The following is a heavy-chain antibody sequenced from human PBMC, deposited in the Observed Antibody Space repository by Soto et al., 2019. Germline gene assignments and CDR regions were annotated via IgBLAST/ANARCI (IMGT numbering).Heavy chain of an antibody. V-gene: IGHV1-18*01. CDR2: ISGYNGNT. Sequence: QVQLVQSGAEVKKPGASVKVSCKASGYTFTSFGISWVRQAPGQGLEWMGWISGYNGNTNYAHNLQDRVTMPTDTSTSTAYMERGSLRSDDKAVYYCERDSGSWNEHNWLDPWGEETQIIVSS. J-gene: IGHJ5*02. D-gene: IGHD6-13*01. CDR3: ERDSGSWNEHNWLDP. CDR1: GYTFTSFG.